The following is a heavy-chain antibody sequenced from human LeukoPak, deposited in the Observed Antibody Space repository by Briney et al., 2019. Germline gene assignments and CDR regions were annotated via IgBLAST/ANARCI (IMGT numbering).Heavy chain of an antibody. Sequence: ASVKVSCKASGGTFSSYAISWVRQAPGQGLEWMGGIIPIFGTANYAQKFQGRVTITADESTSTAYMELSSLRSEDTAVYYCARWGVRRYYFDYWGQGTLVTASS. CDR2: IIPIFGTA. J-gene: IGHJ4*02. V-gene: IGHV1-69*13. D-gene: IGHD3-10*01. CDR1: GGTFSSYA. CDR3: ARWGVRRYYFDY.